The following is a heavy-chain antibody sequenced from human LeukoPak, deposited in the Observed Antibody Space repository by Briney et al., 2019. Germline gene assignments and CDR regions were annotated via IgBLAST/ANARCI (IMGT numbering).Heavy chain of an antibody. J-gene: IGHJ4*02. CDR2: IYYSGST. Sequence: SETLSLTCTVSGGSISSYYWSWIRQPPGKGLEWIGYIYYSGSTNYNPSLKSRVTISVDTSKNQFSLKLSSVTAADTAVYYCARRSGWEPYFVYWGQGTLVTVSS. V-gene: IGHV4-59*01. CDR1: GGSISSYY. D-gene: IGHD1-26*01. CDR3: ARRSGWEPYFVY.